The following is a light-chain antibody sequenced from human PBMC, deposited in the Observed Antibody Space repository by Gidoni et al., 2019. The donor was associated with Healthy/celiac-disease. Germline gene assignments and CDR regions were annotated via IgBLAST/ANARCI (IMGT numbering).Light chain of an antibody. V-gene: IGLV1-40*01. Sequence: QSVLTQPPSVSGAPGQRVTISCTGSSANIRAVYAVPWYHQLPGTAPKLLIYGNSNRPSGVPVRFSCSKSGTSSSLAISVLHAEDWAYYYCQSYDSSLSGFYVFGTGTKVTVL. J-gene: IGLJ1*01. CDR2: GNS. CDR1: SANIRAVYA. CDR3: QSYDSSLSGFYV.